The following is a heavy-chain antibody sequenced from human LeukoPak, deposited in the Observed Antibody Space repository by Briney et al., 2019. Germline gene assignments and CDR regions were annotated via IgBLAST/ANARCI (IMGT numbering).Heavy chain of an antibody. D-gene: IGHD3-10*01. CDR1: GFTFINFA. V-gene: IGHV3-30*02. CDR3: AKDLAPGSPLYYFDS. J-gene: IGHJ4*02. CDR2: IPFGGNNE. Sequence: GGSVRLSCAASGFTFINFAMHWVRQAPGKGLEWVAFIPFGGNNEDYADSVKGRFTISRDNSQNTLYLQMSSLRTDDTAVYYCAKDLAPGSPLYYFDSWGQGTLVTVSS.